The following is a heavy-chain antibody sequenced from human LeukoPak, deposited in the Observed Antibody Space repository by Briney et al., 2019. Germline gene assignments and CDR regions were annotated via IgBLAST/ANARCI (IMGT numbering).Heavy chain of an antibody. D-gene: IGHD3-22*01. J-gene: IGHJ4*01. CDR1: GGSFSDYY. CDR2: INHSGST. Sequence: SETLSLTCAVYGGSFSDYYWNWIRQPPGKGLEWIGEINHSGSTNYSPSLKSRVTMSVDTFKNQFSLTPSSVTAADTAVYYCARVQDFETRGYYLGYWGHGTLVTVSS. CDR3: ARVQDFETRGYYLGY. V-gene: IGHV4-34*01.